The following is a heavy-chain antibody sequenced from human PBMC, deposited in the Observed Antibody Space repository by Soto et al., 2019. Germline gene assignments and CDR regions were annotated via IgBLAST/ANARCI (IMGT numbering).Heavy chain of an antibody. D-gene: IGHD2-15*01. CDR2: IYYSGST. J-gene: IGHJ4*02. V-gene: IGHV4-39*01. Sequence: SETLSLTCTVSGGSISSSSYYWGWIRQPPGKGLEWIGSIYYSGSTYYNPSLKSRVTISVDTSKNQFSLKLSSVTAADAAVYYCARHRAVVKNFDYWGQGTLVTVSS. CDR3: ARHRAVVKNFDY. CDR1: GGSISSSSYY.